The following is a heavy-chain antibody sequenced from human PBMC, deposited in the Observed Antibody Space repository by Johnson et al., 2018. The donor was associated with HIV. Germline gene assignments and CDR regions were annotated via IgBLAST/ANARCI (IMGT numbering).Heavy chain of an antibody. CDR2: IGSAGDT. Sequence: VQLVESGGGLVQPGGSLRLSCAASGFTFRSYDMHWVRQATGKGLEWVSAIGSAGDTYYPGSVKGRFTISSENAKNSLYLQMNNLRAGDTAVYYCATGNYYGSGSYAGYSAPFDIWGQGTMVTVSS. D-gene: IGHD3-10*01. J-gene: IGHJ3*02. CDR3: ATGNYYGSGSYAGYSAPFDI. CDR1: GFTFRSYD. V-gene: IGHV3-13*01.